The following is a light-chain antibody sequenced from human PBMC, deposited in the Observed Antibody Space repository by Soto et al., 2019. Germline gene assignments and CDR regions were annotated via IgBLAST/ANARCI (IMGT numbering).Light chain of an antibody. CDR1: SSDVVGYNY. J-gene: IGLJ1*01. Sequence: QSVLTQPASVSGSPGQSITISCTGTSSDVVGYNYVSWYQQHPGKAPKLMIYDVSNRPSGVSNRFSGSKSGNTASLTISGIQAEDEADYYCSSYTSSSFYVFGTGTKVTVL. CDR3: SSYTSSSFYV. V-gene: IGLV2-14*01. CDR2: DVS.